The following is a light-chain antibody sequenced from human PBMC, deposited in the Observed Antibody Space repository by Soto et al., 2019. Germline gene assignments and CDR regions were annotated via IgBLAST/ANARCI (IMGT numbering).Light chain of an antibody. CDR1: QSVSSY. J-gene: IGKJ3*01. CDR2: DAS. CDR3: QQRSNCLFT. V-gene: IGKV3-11*01. Sequence: EIVLTQSPATLSLSPGERATLSCRASQSVSSYLAWYQQKPGQAPRLLISDASNRATGIPARFSGSWSWTDFTLIISSLEHDDFAAYYCQQRSNCLFTFGPGTKVDIK.